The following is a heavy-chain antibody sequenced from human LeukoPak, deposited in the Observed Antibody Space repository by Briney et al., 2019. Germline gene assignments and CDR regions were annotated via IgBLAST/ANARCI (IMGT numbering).Heavy chain of an antibody. CDR2: ISGSAATT. CDR3: AKDPAYSSGGARY. CDR1: GFTFSAYD. Sequence: SGGSLRLSCAASGFTFSAYDMSWVRQAPGKGLEWVSGISGSAATTYYADSVKGRFTISRDNSRNILYLQMSSLRAEDTASYYCAKDPAYSSGGARYWGQGTLVTVSS. V-gene: IGHV3-23*01. J-gene: IGHJ4*02. D-gene: IGHD6-25*01.